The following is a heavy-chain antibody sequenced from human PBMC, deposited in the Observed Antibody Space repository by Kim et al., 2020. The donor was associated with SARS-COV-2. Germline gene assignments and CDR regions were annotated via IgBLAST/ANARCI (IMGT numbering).Heavy chain of an antibody. D-gene: IGHD1-1*01. J-gene: IGHJ4*02. CDR2: IYYSGSS. Sequence: SETLFLTCTVSGCSISSGGYYWSWIRQHPGKGLEWLGYIYYSGSSYYNPSLKSLVTISVDSSKNQFSLMLTSVTAADTAEYYFARGTGTTYGCSDYWGQG. CDR1: GCSISSGGYY. V-gene: IGHV4-31*01. CDR3: ARGTGTTYGCSDY.